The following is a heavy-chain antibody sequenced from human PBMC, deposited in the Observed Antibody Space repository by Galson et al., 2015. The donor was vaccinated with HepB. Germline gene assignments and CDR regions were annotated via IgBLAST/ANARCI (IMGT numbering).Heavy chain of an antibody. J-gene: IGHJ6*02. V-gene: IGHV3-21*01. CDR2: ISSSSSYI. Sequence: LRLSCAASGFTFSSYSMNWVRQAPGKGLEWVSSISSSSSYIYYADSVKGRFTISRDNAKNSLYLQMNSLRAEDTAVYYCARANANRVRGVIYYYGMDVWGQGTTVTVSS. CDR3: ARANANRVRGVIYYYGMDV. CDR1: GFTFSSYS. D-gene: IGHD3-10*01.